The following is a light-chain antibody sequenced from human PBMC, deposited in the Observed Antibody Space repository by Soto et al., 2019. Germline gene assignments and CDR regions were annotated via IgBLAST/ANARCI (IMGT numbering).Light chain of an antibody. CDR3: QQFGNSPWT. CDR1: QSISNN. Sequence: EIVMTQSPATLSVSPGERATLSCRASQSISNNLAWYQQKPGQAPRLLISGTSNRASGIPDRFSGSGSGRDFTLTISRLEPEDFAVYFCQQFGNSPWTFGQGTKVDIK. V-gene: IGKV3-20*01. CDR2: GTS. J-gene: IGKJ1*01.